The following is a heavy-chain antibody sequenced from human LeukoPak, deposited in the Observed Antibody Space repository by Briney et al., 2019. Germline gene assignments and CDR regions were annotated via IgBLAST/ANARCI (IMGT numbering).Heavy chain of an antibody. CDR1: GYTFTSYA. J-gene: IGHJ4*02. D-gene: IGHD3-3*01. V-gene: IGHV1-3*01. Sequence: ASVNVSCTASGYTFTSYAMHWVRQAPGQRLEWMGWINAGNGNTKYSQKFQGRVTITRDTSASTAYMELSSLRSEDTVVYYCAREGIFWSENDYWGQGTLVTVSS. CDR2: INAGNGNT. CDR3: AREGIFWSENDY.